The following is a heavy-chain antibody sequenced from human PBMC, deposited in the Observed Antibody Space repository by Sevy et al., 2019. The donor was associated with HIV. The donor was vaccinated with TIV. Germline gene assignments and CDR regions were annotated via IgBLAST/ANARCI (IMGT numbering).Heavy chain of an antibody. V-gene: IGHV1-69*13. CDR1: GGTFSSYA. Sequence: SVKVSCKASGGTFSSYAINWVRQAPGQGLEWMGGIIPIFGTANYAQKFQGRVTITADESTSTAYMDLSSLRSEDTAVYYCAVDPGMATIIGGAFDIWGQGTMVTVSS. D-gene: IGHD5-12*01. CDR3: AVDPGMATIIGGAFDI. J-gene: IGHJ3*02. CDR2: IIPIFGTA.